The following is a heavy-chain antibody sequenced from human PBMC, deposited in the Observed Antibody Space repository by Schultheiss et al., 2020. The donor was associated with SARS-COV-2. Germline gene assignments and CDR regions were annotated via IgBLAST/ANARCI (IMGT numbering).Heavy chain of an antibody. D-gene: IGHD2-2*01. J-gene: IGHJ6*02. CDR1: GGSFSGYY. CDR3: ARGRTNLVVPAAMAYYYYGMDV. V-gene: IGHV4-34*01. CDR2: INHGGST. Sequence: SETLSLTCAVYGGSFSGYYWSWIRQPPGKGLEWIGEINHGGSTNYNPSLKSRVTISVDTSKKQFSLKLSSVTAADTAVYYCARGRTNLVVPAAMAYYYYGMDVWGQGTTVTVSS.